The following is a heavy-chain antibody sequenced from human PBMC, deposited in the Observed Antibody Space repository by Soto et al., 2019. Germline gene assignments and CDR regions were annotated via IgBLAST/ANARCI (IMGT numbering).Heavy chain of an antibody. Sequence: QVQLVQSGAEVQKPGASVKVSCKASGYTFITYDINWVRQATGQGLEWMGWMNPNSGNTGYAQKFQGRVTMTRNTSTSTAYMELTSLRSEDTAVYYCTISGWYAGYDHWGQGTPVTVSS. V-gene: IGHV1-8*01. CDR3: TISGWYAGYDH. CDR1: GYTFITYD. D-gene: IGHD6-19*01. J-gene: IGHJ4*02. CDR2: MNPNSGNT.